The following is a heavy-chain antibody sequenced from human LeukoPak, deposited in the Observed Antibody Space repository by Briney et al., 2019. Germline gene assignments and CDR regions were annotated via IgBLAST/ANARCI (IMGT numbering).Heavy chain of an antibody. V-gene: IGHV4-59*01. D-gene: IGHD3-10*01. CDR1: GGFISGYD. J-gene: IGHJ5*02. CDR3: ARGHYYGSGSYRFDP. CDR2: IYYNGRT. Sequence: PSETLSLTRTVSGGFISGYDWSWIRQPPGKGLDWIGYIYYNGRTNYNPSLKSRVTISEDKSKDQFSLKLNSVTAADTAVYYCARGHYYGSGSYRFDPWGQGTLVIVSS.